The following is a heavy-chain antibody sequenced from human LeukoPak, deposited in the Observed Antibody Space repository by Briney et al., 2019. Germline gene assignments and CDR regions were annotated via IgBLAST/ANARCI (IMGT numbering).Heavy chain of an antibody. D-gene: IGHD6-13*01. J-gene: IGHJ5*02. Sequence: SETLSLTCTVSGGSISSYYWSWIRQPPGKGLEWIGYIYYSGSTNHNPSLKSRVTISVDASKNQFPLKLSSVTAADTAVYYCARAGIAAADGFFDPWGQGTLVTVSS. CDR2: IYYSGST. V-gene: IGHV4-59*12. CDR3: ARAGIAAADGFFDP. CDR1: GGSISSYY.